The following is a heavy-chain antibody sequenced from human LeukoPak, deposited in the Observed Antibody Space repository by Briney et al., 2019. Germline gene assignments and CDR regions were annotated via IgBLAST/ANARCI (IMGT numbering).Heavy chain of an antibody. CDR2: INHSGST. V-gene: IGHV4-34*01. CDR3: ARQKRWPTVKWGYFDL. J-gene: IGHJ2*01. D-gene: IGHD1-26*01. CDR1: GGSFSGYY. Sequence: SETLSLTCAVYGGSFSGYYWSWIRQPPGKGLEWIGEINHSGSTNYNPSLKSRVTISVDTSKNQFSLKLSSVTAADTAVYYCARQKRWPTVKWGYFDLWGRGTLVTVSS.